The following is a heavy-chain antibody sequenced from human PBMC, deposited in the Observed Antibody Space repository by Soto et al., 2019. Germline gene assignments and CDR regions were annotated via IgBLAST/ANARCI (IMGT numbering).Heavy chain of an antibody. D-gene: IGHD3-9*01. CDR3: ATTTYYDILTGSIGWFDP. CDR1: GGSISSSSYY. Sequence: SETLSLTCTVSGGSISSSSYYWGWIRQPPGIGLDCIWSIYYSGSTYHNPSLKSRVTISVDTSKIQFSLKLSSVTAADTAVYYCATTTYYDILTGSIGWFDPWGQGTLVTVS. V-gene: IGHV4-39*01. CDR2: IYYSGST. J-gene: IGHJ5*02.